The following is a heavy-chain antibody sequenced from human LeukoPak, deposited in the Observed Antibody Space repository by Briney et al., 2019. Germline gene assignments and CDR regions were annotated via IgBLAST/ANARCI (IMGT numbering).Heavy chain of an antibody. Sequence: SETLSLTCAVYGGSFSGYYWSWIRHPPGKGLEWIGEINHSGSTNYNPSLKSRVTISVDTSKNQFSLKLSPVTAADTAVYYCARGPWYSSSWYPNWFDPWGQGTLVTVSS. CDR3: ARGPWYSSSWYPNWFDP. V-gene: IGHV4-34*01. D-gene: IGHD6-13*01. J-gene: IGHJ5*02. CDR1: GGSFSGYY. CDR2: INHSGST.